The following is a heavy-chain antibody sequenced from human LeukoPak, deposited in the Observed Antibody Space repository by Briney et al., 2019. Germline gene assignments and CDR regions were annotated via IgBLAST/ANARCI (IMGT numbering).Heavy chain of an antibody. CDR3: ATGFLPGGETYGGNAFDI. Sequence: ASVKVSCKVSGYTLTELSMHWMRQAPGKGLEWMGGFDPEDGETIYAQKFQGRVTMTEDTSTDTAYMELSSLRSEDTAVYYCATGFLPGGETYGGNAFDIWGQGTMVTVSS. CDR1: GYTLTELS. J-gene: IGHJ3*02. D-gene: IGHD2-21*01. CDR2: FDPEDGET. V-gene: IGHV1-24*01.